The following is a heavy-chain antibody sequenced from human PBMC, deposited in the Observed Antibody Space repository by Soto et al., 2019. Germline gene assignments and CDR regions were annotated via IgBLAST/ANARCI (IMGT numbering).Heavy chain of an antibody. Sequence: QVQLVQSGAEVKKPGSSVKVSCKASGGTFSRYTISWVRQAPGQGLEWMGRIIPILGIANYAQKFQGRVTITADKSTSTAYMELSSLRSEDTAVYYCARGGGRDGGVDYWGQGTLVTVSS. CDR1: GGTFSRYT. CDR3: ARGGGRDGGVDY. CDR2: IIPILGIA. J-gene: IGHJ4*02. V-gene: IGHV1-69*02. D-gene: IGHD2-21*01.